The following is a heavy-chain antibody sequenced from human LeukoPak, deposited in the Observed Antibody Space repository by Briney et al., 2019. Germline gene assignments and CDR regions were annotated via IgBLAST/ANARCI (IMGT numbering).Heavy chain of an antibody. J-gene: IGHJ5*02. CDR1: GGSISSSSYY. V-gene: IGHV4-39*07. CDR2: IYYSGST. D-gene: IGHD5-18*01. CDR3: ARDKPPRAGYPNWFDP. Sequence: PSETLSLTCTVSGGSISSSSYYWGWIRQPPGKGLEWIGSIYYSGSTYNNPSLKSRVTISVDTSKNQFSLKLSSVTAADTAVYYCARDKPPRAGYPNWFDPWGQGTLVTVSS.